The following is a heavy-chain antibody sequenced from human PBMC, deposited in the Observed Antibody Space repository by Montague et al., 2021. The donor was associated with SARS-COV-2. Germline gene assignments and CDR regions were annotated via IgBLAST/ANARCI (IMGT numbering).Heavy chain of an antibody. Sequence: SETLSLTCTVSGGSISNFYWSWLRQPPGSGLELISYVFYSGTTSYNPSLKSRATISVDTSKNQFSLSLDSVTAADTAVYYCARDQSTRPWWYFDIWGRGTLVTVSS. J-gene: IGHJ2*01. CDR1: GGSISNFY. V-gene: IGHV4-59*01. CDR2: VFYSGTT. CDR3: ARDQSTRPWWYFDI. D-gene: IGHD1-1*01.